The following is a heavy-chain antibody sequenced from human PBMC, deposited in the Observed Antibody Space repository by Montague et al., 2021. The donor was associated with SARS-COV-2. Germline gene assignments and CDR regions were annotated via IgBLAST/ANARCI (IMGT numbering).Heavy chain of an antibody. CDR2: IGHSGST. D-gene: IGHD2-2*01. CDR3: VRVPYRLLFVPRYYGMDV. J-gene: IGHJ6*02. Sequence: SETLSLTCAVYGGSLSGYYWSWIRQPPGEGLEWIAVIGHSGSTSYNPSLKSRVTISVDTSKNQFSLKLSSATAADTAVYYCVRVPYRLLFVPRYYGMDVWGQGTTVTVSS. CDR1: GGSLSGYY. V-gene: IGHV4-34*01.